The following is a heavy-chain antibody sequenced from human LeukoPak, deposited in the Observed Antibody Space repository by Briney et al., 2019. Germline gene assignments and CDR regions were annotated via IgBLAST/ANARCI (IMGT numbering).Heavy chain of an antibody. CDR2: IKQDGSEK. V-gene: IGHV3-7*01. CDR3: ARVAKKRHIVVAPEYAFDI. CDR1: GFTFSSYW. D-gene: IGHD1-26*01. J-gene: IGHJ3*02. Sequence: GGSLRLSCAASGFTFSSYWMSWVRQAPGKGLEWVANIKQDGSEKYYVDSVKGRFTISRDNAKNSLYLQMNSLRAEDTAVYYCARVAKKRHIVVAPEYAFDIWGQGTMVTVSS.